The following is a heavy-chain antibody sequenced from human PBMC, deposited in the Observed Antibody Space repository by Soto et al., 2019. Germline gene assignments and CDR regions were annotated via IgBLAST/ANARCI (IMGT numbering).Heavy chain of an antibody. Sequence: SETLSLTCTVSGGSISSHYLSWIRQSPGKGMEWIGNIDYSGSTNYNSSLTSRVTITIDTSTKKFPLKLRSATGADAAVDFCASMRTDGYGYFDYWGQGTLVTVSS. CDR3: ASMRTDGYGYFDY. D-gene: IGHD3-22*01. J-gene: IGHJ4*02. V-gene: IGHV4-59*11. CDR1: GGSISSHY. CDR2: IDYSGST.